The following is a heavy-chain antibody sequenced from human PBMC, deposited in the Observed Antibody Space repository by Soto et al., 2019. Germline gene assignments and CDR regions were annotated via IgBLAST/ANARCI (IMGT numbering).Heavy chain of an antibody. Sequence: QVQLLESGPRLLKPSGTLSLTCTVSGDSMSSSNWWNWVRQPPGKGLEWIGEAHHSGRTNYNPSLKSRVTISVDRSQNHFSLQLTSVTAADTAVYYCARSEATALDYWGQGTLVTVSS. J-gene: IGHJ4*02. CDR1: GDSMSSSNW. CDR3: ARSEATALDY. V-gene: IGHV4-4*02. CDR2: AHHSGRT.